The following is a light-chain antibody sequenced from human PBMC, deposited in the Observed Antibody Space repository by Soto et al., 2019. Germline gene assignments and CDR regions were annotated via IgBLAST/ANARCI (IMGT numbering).Light chain of an antibody. Sequence: DIPMTQSPSTLSASVGDRVTITCRASQSISSWLAWYQQKPGKAPKLLIYDASSLESGVPSRFSGSGSGTEFTLTISSLQPDDFSTYSCQQYNSYSTFGQGPKVEIK. CDR1: QSISSW. CDR3: QQYNSYST. J-gene: IGKJ1*01. CDR2: DAS. V-gene: IGKV1-5*01.